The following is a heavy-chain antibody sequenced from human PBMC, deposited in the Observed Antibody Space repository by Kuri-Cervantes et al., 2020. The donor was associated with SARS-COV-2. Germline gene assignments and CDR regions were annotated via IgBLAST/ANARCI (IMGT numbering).Heavy chain of an antibody. CDR1: GFTFSSYS. Sequence: GGSLRLSCAASGFTFSSYSMNWVHQAPGKGLEWVSSISSSSSYIYYADSVKGRFTISRDNAKNSLYLQMNSLRAEDTAVYYCARLSSSWYLDYWGQGTLVTVSS. CDR3: ARLSSSWYLDY. V-gene: IGHV3-21*01. D-gene: IGHD6-13*01. CDR2: ISSSSSYI. J-gene: IGHJ4*02.